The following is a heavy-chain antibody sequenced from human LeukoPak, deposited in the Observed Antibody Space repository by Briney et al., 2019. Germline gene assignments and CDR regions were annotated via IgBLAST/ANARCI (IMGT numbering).Heavy chain of an antibody. J-gene: IGHJ5*02. CDR3: ARWNSYYDSSGYNTGNWFDP. Sequence: ASVKVSCKASGYTFTSYGISWVRQAPGQGLEWRGWISAYNGNTNYAQKLQGRITMTTDTFTSTAYMELRSLRSDDTAVYYCARWNSYYDSSGYNTGNWFDPWGQGTLVTVSS. CDR2: ISAYNGNT. V-gene: IGHV1-18*01. CDR1: GYTFTSYG. D-gene: IGHD3-22*01.